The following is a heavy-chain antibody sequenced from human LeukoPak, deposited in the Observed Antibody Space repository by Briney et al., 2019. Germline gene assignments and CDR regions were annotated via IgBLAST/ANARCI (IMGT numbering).Heavy chain of an antibody. V-gene: IGHV3-23*01. Sequence: GGTLRLSCAASGFTFSSYGMSWVRQAPGKGLEWVSLISDSGGRTYYADFVKGRFTISRDNAKNSLYLQMNSLRAEDTAVYYCAREDEATAFDIWGQGTMVTVSS. CDR3: AREDEATAFDI. J-gene: IGHJ3*02. D-gene: IGHD5-12*01. CDR2: ISDSGGRT. CDR1: GFTFSSYG.